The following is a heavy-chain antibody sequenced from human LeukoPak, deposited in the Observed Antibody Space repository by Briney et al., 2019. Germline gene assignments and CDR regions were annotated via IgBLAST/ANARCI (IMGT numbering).Heavy chain of an antibody. J-gene: IGHJ3*02. CDR2: IYYSGST. D-gene: IGHD1-26*01. V-gene: IGHV4-59*08. CDR3: ARLPRSGSYHGAFDI. Sequence: PSETLSLTCTVSGGSISSYYWSWIRQPPGKGLEWIGYIYYSGSTNYNPSLKSRVTISVDTSKNQFSLKLSSVTAADTAVYYCARLPRSGSYHGAFDIWGQGTMVTVSS. CDR1: GGSISSYY.